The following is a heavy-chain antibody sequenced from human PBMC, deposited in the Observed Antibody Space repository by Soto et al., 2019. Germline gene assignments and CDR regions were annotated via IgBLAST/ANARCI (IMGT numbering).Heavy chain of an antibody. CDR2: IYYSGST. CDR3: ARRTVTTKNDAFDI. V-gene: IGHV4-59*08. D-gene: IGHD4-17*01. CDR1: GGSISSYY. J-gene: IGHJ3*02. Sequence: QVQLQASGPGLVKPSETLSLTCTVSGGSISSYYWSWIRQPPGKGLECIAYIYYSGSTNYNPSLKSRVTISVDTSKNQFSLKLSSVTAADTAVYYCARRTVTTKNDAFDIWGQGTMVTVSS.